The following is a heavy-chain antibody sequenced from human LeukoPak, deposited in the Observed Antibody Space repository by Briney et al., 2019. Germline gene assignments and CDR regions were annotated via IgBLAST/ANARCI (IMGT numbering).Heavy chain of an antibody. CDR2: ISSSSSSK. CDR3: ARVTGNSFDY. Sequence: GGSLRLSCTASGFTFSDYYMSWIRQAPGKGLEWVSYISSSSSSKKYADSVKGRFTISGDNAKNSLYLQMNSLRAEDTAVYYCARVTGNSFDYWGQGTLVTVSS. D-gene: IGHD3-10*01. V-gene: IGHV3-11*05. CDR1: GFTFSDYY. J-gene: IGHJ4*02.